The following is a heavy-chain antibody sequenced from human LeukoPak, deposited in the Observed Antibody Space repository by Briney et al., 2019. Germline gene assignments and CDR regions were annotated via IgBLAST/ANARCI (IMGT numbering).Heavy chain of an antibody. J-gene: IGHJ4*02. CDR3: AKDRAPGLFDY. V-gene: IGHV3-23*01. CDR1: GFTFRSYA. CDR2: ISGSGGST. D-gene: IGHD3-10*01. Sequence: GGPLRSSCAASGFTFRSYAMSWVRRAPGKGREWVSAISGSGGSTYYADSVKGRFTISRDNSKNTLYLQMNSLRAEDTAVYYCAKDRAPGLFDYWGQGTLVTVSS.